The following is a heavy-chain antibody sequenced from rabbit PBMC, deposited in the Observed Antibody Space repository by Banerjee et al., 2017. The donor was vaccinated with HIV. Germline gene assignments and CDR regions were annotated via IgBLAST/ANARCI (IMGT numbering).Heavy chain of an antibody. Sequence: QEQLEESGGGLVQPGASLTLTCTASGIDFTDYYYMYWVRQAPGKGLEWIACINTSSGNTVYATWAKGRFTISKTSSTTVTLQMTSLTAADTATYFCARQEYAGSPMWGQGTLVTVS. CDR2: INTSSGNT. V-gene: IGHV1S45*01. D-gene: IGHD4-2*01. CDR3: ARQEYAGSPM. CDR1: GIDFTDYYY. J-gene: IGHJ3*01.